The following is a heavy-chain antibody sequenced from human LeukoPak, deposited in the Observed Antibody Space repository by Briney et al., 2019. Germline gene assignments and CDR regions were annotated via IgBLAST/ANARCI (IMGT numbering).Heavy chain of an antibody. CDR3: ARQAIRGVNSWFDP. CDR2: MSFDGTTK. D-gene: IGHD3-10*01. CDR1: GFNFSVSS. Sequence: GGSLRLSCAATGFNFSVSSMHWVRQAPGKGLEWVAVMSFDGTTKLYAHSLKGGFTISRDNSKNTVYLQMRSLRPEDTAVYFCARQAIRGVNSWFDPWGQGTLVTASS. J-gene: IGHJ5*02. V-gene: IGHV3-30*04.